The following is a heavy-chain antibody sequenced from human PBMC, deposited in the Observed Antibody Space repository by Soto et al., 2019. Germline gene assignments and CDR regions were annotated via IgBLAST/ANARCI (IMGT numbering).Heavy chain of an antibody. Sequence: QVQLQESGPGLVKPSQTLSLTCTVSGGSISSGDYYWSWIRQPPGKLLEWFGYIYYSGSHYYKPSVKSRVTISVDTSKNHFSLKRSSVTVADTAVYYCAREDLGLDYCMDVWCQRTTVTVSS. CDR3: AREDLGLDYCMDV. CDR1: GGSISSGDYY. J-gene: IGHJ6*02. D-gene: IGHD2-2*03. V-gene: IGHV4-30-4*01. CDR2: IYYSGSH.